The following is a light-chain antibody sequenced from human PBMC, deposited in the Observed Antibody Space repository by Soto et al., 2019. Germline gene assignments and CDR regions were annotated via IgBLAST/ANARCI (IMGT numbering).Light chain of an antibody. CDR2: GAS. V-gene: IGKV3-15*01. CDR3: QQYNNWPRT. J-gene: IGKJ1*01. CDR1: QSVSSY. Sequence: EIVMTQSPATLSVSPVERATLSCMASQSVSSYLAWYQQKPGQAPRLLIYGASTRATGIPARFSGSGSGTEFTLTINSLQSEDFAVYYCQQYNNWPRTFGQGTKVDIK.